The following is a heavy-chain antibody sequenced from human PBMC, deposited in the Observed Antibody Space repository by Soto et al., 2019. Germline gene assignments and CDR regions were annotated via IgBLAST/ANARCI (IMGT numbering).Heavy chain of an antibody. CDR1: GFTFSSYG. V-gene: IGHV3-33*01. CDR2: IWYDGSNK. D-gene: IGHD6-19*01. Sequence: VQLVESGGGVVQPGRSLRLSCAASGFTFSSYGMHWVRQAPGKGLEWVAVIWYDGSNKYYADSVKGRFTISRDNSKNTLYLQMNSLRAEDTAVYYCARGSVAVAGGYFDYWGQGTLVTVSS. J-gene: IGHJ4*02. CDR3: ARGSVAVAGGYFDY.